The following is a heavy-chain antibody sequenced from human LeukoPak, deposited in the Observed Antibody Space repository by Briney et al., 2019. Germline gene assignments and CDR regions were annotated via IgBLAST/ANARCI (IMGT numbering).Heavy chain of an antibody. Sequence: GGSLRLSCAASGFTFNNYGMHWVRQAPGKGLEWVSGISESGGSTYYADSVKGRFTSSRDNSKNTLYLQMNSLRAEDTAAYYCAKGSFWGQGTLVTVSS. CDR3: AKGSF. V-gene: IGHV3-23*01. J-gene: IGHJ4*02. D-gene: IGHD3-10*01. CDR1: GFTFNNYG. CDR2: ISESGGST.